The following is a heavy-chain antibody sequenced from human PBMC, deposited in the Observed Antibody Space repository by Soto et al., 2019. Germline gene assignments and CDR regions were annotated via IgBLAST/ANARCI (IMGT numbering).Heavy chain of an antibody. CDR2: IIPIFGTA. CDR3: ARCGYGIPELERPTDAFDI. J-gene: IGHJ3*02. V-gene: IGHV1-69*13. D-gene: IGHD1-1*01. Sequence: SVKVSCKASGGTFSSYAISWVRQAPGQGLEWMGGIIPIFGTANYAQKFQGRVTITADESTSTAYMELSSLRSEDTAVYYCARCGYGIPELERPTDAFDIWGQGTMVTVSS. CDR1: GGTFSSYA.